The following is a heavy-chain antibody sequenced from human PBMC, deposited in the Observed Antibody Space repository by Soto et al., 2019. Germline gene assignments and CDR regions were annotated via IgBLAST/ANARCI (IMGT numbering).Heavy chain of an antibody. Sequence: QVPLVQSGAEVKKPGASVKVSCKASGYTFTSYDINWVRQATGQGLEWMGWMNPNSGNTGYAQKFQGRVTMTRNTSISTAYMELSSLRSEDTAVYYCARFVCSSTSCTFDYWGQGTLVTVSS. D-gene: IGHD2-2*01. CDR3: ARFVCSSTSCTFDY. CDR1: GYTFTSYD. V-gene: IGHV1-8*01. CDR2: MNPNSGNT. J-gene: IGHJ4*02.